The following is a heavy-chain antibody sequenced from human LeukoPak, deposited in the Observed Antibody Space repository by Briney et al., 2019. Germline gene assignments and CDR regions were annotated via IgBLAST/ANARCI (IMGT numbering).Heavy chain of an antibody. D-gene: IGHD2-2*01. J-gene: IGHJ4*02. CDR2: IYYSGST. CDR3: ARDVGYCSSTSCAWVTDY. CDR1: GGSVSSGSYY. V-gene: IGHV4-61*01. Sequence: PSETLSLTCTVSGGSVSSGSYYWSWIRQPPGKGLEWIGYIYYSGSTNYNPSLKSRVTISVDTSKNQFPLKLSSVTAADTAVYYCARDVGYCSSTSCAWVTDYWGQGTLVTVSS.